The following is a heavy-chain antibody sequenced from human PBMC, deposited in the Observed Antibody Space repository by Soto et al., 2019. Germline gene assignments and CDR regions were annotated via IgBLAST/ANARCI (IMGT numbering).Heavy chain of an antibody. CDR2: ISSSSSTI. V-gene: IGHV3-48*02. Sequence: EVQLVESGGGLVQPGGSLRLSCAASGFTFSSYSMNWVRQAPGKGLEWVSYISSSSSTIYYADSVKGRFTISRDNAKNSLYLQMNSLRDEDTAVYYCARQGEYQLLYPLDYWGQGTLVNVSS. D-gene: IGHD2-2*02. J-gene: IGHJ4*02. CDR1: GFTFSSYS. CDR3: ARQGEYQLLYPLDY.